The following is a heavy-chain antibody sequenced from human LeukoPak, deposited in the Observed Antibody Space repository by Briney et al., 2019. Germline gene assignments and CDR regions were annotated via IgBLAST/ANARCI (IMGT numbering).Heavy chain of an antibody. Sequence: SETLSLTCAVYGGSFSNYYWSWIRQSPGKGLEWIGEINDSGTISYNPSLMSRVTVSVDKSKNQFSLKLSSATAADTAVYYCARRWNYGRNYYIDVWGKGATVSVSS. V-gene: IGHV4-34*01. CDR2: INDSGTI. D-gene: IGHD1-7*01. CDR3: ARRWNYGRNYYIDV. CDR1: GGSFSNYY. J-gene: IGHJ6*03.